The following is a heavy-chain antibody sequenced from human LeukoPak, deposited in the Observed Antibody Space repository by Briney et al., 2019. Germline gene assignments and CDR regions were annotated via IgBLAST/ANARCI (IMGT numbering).Heavy chain of an antibody. J-gene: IGHJ4*02. V-gene: IGHV1-18*01. Sequence: ASVKVSCKTSGYTFTNYGISWVRQAPGQGLEWMGWTSAYNGNTNYAQKLRGRVTLIIDRSTSTVYMELRSLRPDDTAVYYCARDATDAAFTPMNDYWGQGTLVTVSS. D-gene: IGHD2-15*01. CDR2: TSAYNGNT. CDR1: GYTFTNYG. CDR3: ARDATDAAFTPMNDY.